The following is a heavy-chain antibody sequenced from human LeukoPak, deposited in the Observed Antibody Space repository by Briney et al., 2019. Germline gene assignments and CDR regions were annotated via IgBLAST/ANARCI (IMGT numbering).Heavy chain of an antibody. Sequence: GGSLRLSCAASGFTFSSYSMNWVRQAPGKGLVWVSRVNSDGSSTNYADSVKGRFTISRDNAKNTLYLQMNSLRAEDTAVYYCARAHDILTGYPPLDYWGQGTLVTVSS. D-gene: IGHD3-9*01. CDR1: GFTFSSYS. J-gene: IGHJ4*02. V-gene: IGHV3-74*01. CDR2: VNSDGSST. CDR3: ARAHDILTGYPPLDY.